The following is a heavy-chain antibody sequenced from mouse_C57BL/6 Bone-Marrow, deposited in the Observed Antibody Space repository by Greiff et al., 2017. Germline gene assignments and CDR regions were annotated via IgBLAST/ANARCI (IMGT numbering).Heavy chain of an antibody. J-gene: IGHJ2*01. CDR3: AFYYGNYFDY. Sequence: EVQGVESGGGLVQPGGSMKLSCAASGFTFSDAWMDWVRQSPEQGLEWVAEIRNKANNHATYYAESVKGRFTISRDDSKSSVYLQMNSLRAEDTGIYYCAFYYGNYFDYWGQGTTLTVSS. V-gene: IGHV6-6*01. CDR1: GFTFSDAW. D-gene: IGHD2-1*01. CDR2: IRNKANNHAT.